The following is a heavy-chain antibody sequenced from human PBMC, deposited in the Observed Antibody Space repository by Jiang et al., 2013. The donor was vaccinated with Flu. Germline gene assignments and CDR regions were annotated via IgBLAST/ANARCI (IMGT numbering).Heavy chain of an antibody. CDR3: ARDLVVRGVITYFDY. CDR2: IYTTGRT. D-gene: IGHD3-10*01. V-gene: IGHV4-4*07. CDR1: GGSISSYS. J-gene: IGHJ4*02. Sequence: GLVKPSETLSLTCTVSGGSISSYSWSWIRQPAGKGLEWIGRIYTTGRTNYNPSLKSRVTMSVDTSKNQFSLKLSSVTAADTAVYYCARDLVVRGVITYFDYWGQGTLVTVSS.